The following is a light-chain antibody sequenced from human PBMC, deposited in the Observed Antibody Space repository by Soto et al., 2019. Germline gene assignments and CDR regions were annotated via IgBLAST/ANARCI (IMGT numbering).Light chain of an antibody. Sequence: EVVLTQSPVTPSLSPGERATLSCRASQSFRGLLAWYQQKRGQAPRLLIYDAYNRATGIPPRFSGSGSGTDFTLTISSLKPEDFVVYYCQQRSNWPITFGQGTRLEIK. CDR2: DAY. J-gene: IGKJ5*01. CDR3: QQRSNWPIT. CDR1: QSFRGL. V-gene: IGKV3-11*01.